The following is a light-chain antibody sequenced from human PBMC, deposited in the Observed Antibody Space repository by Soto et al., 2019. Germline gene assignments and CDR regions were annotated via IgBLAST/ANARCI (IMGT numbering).Light chain of an antibody. CDR1: SSDIGSYDL. CDR2: EVT. V-gene: IGLV2-23*02. J-gene: IGLJ2*01. Sequence: QSALTQPASVSGSPGQSITISCNGTSSDIGSYDLLSWYQQHPGKAPKLMIYEVTKRPAGVSDRFSGSKSANTASLTISGLQAEDEADYYRCSFGSSATIFGGGTKLTVL. CDR3: CSFGSSATI.